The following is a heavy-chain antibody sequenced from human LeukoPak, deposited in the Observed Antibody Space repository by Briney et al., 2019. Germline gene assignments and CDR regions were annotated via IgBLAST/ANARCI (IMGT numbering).Heavy chain of an antibody. CDR1: GYTFTGYY. V-gene: IGHV1-2*02. Sequence: GASVKVSCKASGYTFTGYYMHWVRQAPGQGLEWMGWINPNSGGTNYAQKLQGRVTMTRDTSISTAYMELSSLRSEDTAVYYCATLHRGRDAFDIWGQGTMVTVSS. D-gene: IGHD1-26*01. CDR3: ATLHRGRDAFDI. CDR2: INPNSGGT. J-gene: IGHJ3*02.